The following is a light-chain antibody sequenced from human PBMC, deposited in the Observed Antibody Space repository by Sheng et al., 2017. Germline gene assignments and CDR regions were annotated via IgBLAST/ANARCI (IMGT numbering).Light chain of an antibody. CDR2: GAS. V-gene: IGKV3-20*01. Sequence: EIVLTQSPGTLSLSPGERATLSCRASQSVSSSYLAWYQQKPGQAPRLLIYGASSRATGIPDRFSGSGSGTDFTLTISRLEPEDFAVYYCQHRRTFGQGTKLEI. CDR3: QHRRT. CDR1: QSVSSSY. J-gene: IGKJ2*02.